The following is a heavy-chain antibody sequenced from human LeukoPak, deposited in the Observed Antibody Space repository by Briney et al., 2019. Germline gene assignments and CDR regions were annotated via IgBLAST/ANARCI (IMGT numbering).Heavy chain of an antibody. CDR2: ISLSGSPI. V-gene: IGHV3-48*01. CDR3: VQGPYFDY. CDR1: GFTFSSYN. J-gene: IGHJ4*02. Sequence: GSLRLSCAASGFTFSSYNMKWVRQAPGKGLEWVSYISLSGSPIYHTDSVKGRFSISRDNAKNSLYLQMNSLRPEDTALYYCVQGPYFDYWGQGTLVTVSS.